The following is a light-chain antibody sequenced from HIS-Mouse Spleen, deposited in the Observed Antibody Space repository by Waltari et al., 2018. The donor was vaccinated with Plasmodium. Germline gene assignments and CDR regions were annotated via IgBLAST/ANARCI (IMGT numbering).Light chain of an antibody. CDR3: SSYAGSNNYV. V-gene: IGLV2-8*01. CDR2: KVS. CDR1: SSDVGGYNY. Sequence: QSALTQPPSASGSPGQSVTISCTGTSSDVGGYNYVSWYQQHPGKAPKSMIYKVSRRPSGVPARFSGSKSGNTASLTVSWLQAEDEADYYCSSYAGSNNYVFGTGTKVTVL. J-gene: IGLJ1*01.